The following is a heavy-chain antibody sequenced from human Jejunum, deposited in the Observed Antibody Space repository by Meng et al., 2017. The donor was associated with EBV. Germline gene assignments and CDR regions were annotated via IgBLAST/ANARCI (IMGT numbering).Heavy chain of an antibody. D-gene: IGHD1-26*01. CDR2: YYNRGST. CDR1: VCSIRSSNFY. Sequence: QQQQKHSGPALREPTLPPPRHCLVCVCSIRSSNFYWCSIRQPPGKGLEWIGTYYNRGSTYYNPSLKSRVTISVDTSKNQFSLKLISVTAADTAAYYCARQGPSGRTFDYWGQGTLAPSPQ. V-gene: IGHV4-39*01. J-gene: IGHJ4*02. CDR3: ARQGPSGRTFDY.